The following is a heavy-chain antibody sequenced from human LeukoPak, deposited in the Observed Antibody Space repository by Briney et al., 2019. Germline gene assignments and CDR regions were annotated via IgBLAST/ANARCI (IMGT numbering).Heavy chain of an antibody. Sequence: SETLSLTCTVSGASISSYYWSLIRQPPGKGLEWIAFIYYSGSTNYNPSLNSRVTISLDTSKNQFSLKLSSVTAADTAVYYCARDKKIGATGSDGLDVWGQGTTVTVSS. D-gene: IGHD6-13*01. CDR3: ARDKKIGATGSDGLDV. V-gene: IGHV4-59*01. CDR2: IYYSGST. J-gene: IGHJ6*02. CDR1: GASISSYY.